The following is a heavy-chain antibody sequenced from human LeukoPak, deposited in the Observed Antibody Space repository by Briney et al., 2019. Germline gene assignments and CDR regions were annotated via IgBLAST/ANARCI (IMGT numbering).Heavy chain of an antibody. CDR1: GYTFTTHW. CDR2: IHPVDSDT. CDR3: TRLEGGLYYIDS. J-gene: IGHJ4*02. V-gene: IGHV5-51*01. Sequence: GESLKISCKASGYTFTTHWIGWVRQMPGGGLEWMGIIHPVDSDTRFSPSFQGQVSFSVDRSIATAYLQWSSPKASDTAIYYCTRLEGGLYYIDSWGQGTLVTVSS. D-gene: IGHD3-16*01.